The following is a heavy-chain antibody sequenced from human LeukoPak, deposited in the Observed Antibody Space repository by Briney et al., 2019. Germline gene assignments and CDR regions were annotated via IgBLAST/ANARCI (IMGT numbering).Heavy chain of an antibody. V-gene: IGHV4-39*07. J-gene: IGHJ6*03. CDR1: GGSISSSSYY. CDR3: AREMRNYYGSGSYSRYYYYVDV. CDR2: INHSGST. D-gene: IGHD3-10*01. Sequence: SETLSLTCTVSGGSISSSSYYWGWIRQPPGKGLEWIGEINHSGSTNYNPSLKSRVTISVDTSKNQFSLKLSSVTAADTAVYYCAREMRNYYGSGSYSRYYYYVDVWGKGTTVTVSS.